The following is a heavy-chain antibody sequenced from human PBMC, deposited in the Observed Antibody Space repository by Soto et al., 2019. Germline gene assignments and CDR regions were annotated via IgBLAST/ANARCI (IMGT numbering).Heavy chain of an antibody. CDR2: ISAYNGNT. CDR1: GYTFTSYG. CDR3: AGSLLPRGWFDT. Sequence: QVQLVQSGAEVKKPGASVKVSCKASGYTFTSYGISWVRQAPGQGLEWMGWISAYNGNTNYAQKLQGRVTMTTDTATSTAYMELRSLRADDTAVYSWAGSLLPRGWFDTWGQGTLVTVSS. V-gene: IGHV1-18*01. J-gene: IGHJ5*02.